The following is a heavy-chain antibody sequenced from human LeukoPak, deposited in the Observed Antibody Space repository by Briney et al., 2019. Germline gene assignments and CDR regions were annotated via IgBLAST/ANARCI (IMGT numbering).Heavy chain of an antibody. Sequence: GGSLRLSCAASGFTVSSNYMNWVRQAPGKGLEWVSSISSSSSYIYYADSVKGRFTISRDNAKNSLYLQMNSLRAEDTAVYYCARALPSPLYSGSYADAFDIWGQGTMVTVSS. J-gene: IGHJ3*02. V-gene: IGHV3-21*01. CDR3: ARALPSPLYSGSYADAFDI. CDR2: ISSSSSYI. D-gene: IGHD1-26*01. CDR1: GFTVSSNY.